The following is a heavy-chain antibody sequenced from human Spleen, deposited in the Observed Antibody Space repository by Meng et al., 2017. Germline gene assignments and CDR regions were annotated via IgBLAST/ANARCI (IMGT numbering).Heavy chain of an antibody. CDR2: IHFSGST. CDR1: GGSISGGDYY. J-gene: IGHJ4*02. D-gene: IGHD4-23*01. CDR3: ARESPPTVVTPMGQ. V-gene: IGHV4-30-4*01. Sequence: QVQLQESGPGLVKPSQTLSLTCPVFGGSISGGDYYWSWIRQPPGKGLEWIGYIHFSGSTYYNPSLNSRITISVDMSRNQFSLRLSSVTAADTAVYYCARESPPTVVTPMGQWGQGILVTVSS.